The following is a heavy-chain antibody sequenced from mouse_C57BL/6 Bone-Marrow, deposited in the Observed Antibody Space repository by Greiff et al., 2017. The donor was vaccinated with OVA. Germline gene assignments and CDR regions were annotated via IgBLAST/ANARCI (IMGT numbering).Heavy chain of an antibody. Sequence: EVQGVESGGDLVKPGGSLKLSCAASGFTFSSYGMSWVRQTPDKRLEWVATISSGGSYTYYPDSVKGRFTISRDNAKNTLYLQMSSLKSEDTAMYDCARRTPPSTTVVAYYFDYWGQGTTLTVSS. V-gene: IGHV5-6*01. CDR1: GFTFSSYG. CDR3: ARRTPPSTTVVAYYFDY. CDR2: ISSGGSYT. D-gene: IGHD1-1*01. J-gene: IGHJ2*01.